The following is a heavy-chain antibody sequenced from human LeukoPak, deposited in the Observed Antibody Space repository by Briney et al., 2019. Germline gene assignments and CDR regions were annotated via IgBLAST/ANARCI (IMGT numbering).Heavy chain of an antibody. J-gene: IGHJ4*02. D-gene: IGHD3-10*01. Sequence: GGSLRLSCAASGFTFSDYYMSWIRQAPGKGLEWVSYISSSGSTIYYADSVKGRFTISRDNAKNSLYLQMNSLRAEDTAVYYCARDTVRGVYYFDYWGQGTLVTVSS. V-gene: IGHV3-11*01. CDR2: ISSSGSTI. CDR1: GFTFSDYY. CDR3: ARDTVRGVYYFDY.